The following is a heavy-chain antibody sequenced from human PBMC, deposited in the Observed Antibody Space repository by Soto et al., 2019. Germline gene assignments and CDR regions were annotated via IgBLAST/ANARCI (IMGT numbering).Heavy chain of an antibody. CDR3: AMYDFWNYGMDV. D-gene: IGHD3-3*01. Sequence: QVKLVQSGAEEKKPGASVKVSCKASGYTFTSYAMHWVRQAPGKRLEWMGWINAGNGNTKYSQKFQGRVTITRDTSASTAYMELSSLRSEDTAVYYCAMYDFWNYGMDVWGQGTTVTVSS. V-gene: IGHV1-3*05. CDR1: GYTFTSYA. CDR2: INAGNGNT. J-gene: IGHJ6*02.